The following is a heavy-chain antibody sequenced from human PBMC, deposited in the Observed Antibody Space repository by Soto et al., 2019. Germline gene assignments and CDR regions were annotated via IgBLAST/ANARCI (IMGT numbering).Heavy chain of an antibody. D-gene: IGHD3-16*01. CDR1: GDSVSSNRAT. CDR2: TYYRSKWSN. V-gene: IGHV6-1*01. J-gene: IGHJ5*01. Sequence: SQTLSLTCAISGDSVSSNRATWDWIRQSPLRGLEWLGRTYYRSKWSNDYAVSVKGRITINPDTSNNQFSLHLNSVTPDDTAVYYCARLIGNSWLDSWGQGTLVTVSS. CDR3: ARLIGNSWLDS.